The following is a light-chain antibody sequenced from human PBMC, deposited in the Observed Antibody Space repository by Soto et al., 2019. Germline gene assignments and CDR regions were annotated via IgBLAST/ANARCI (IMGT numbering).Light chain of an antibody. Sequence: EIVLTQSPGTLSLSPGERATLSCRASQSVSSSYLAWYQQKPGQAPRLLIYGASSRATGIPDRFSGSGSETDFTLTTSRLEPEDFAVYYCQQYGSSSWTFGQGTKVDIK. CDR1: QSVSSSY. CDR3: QQYGSSSWT. CDR2: GAS. J-gene: IGKJ1*01. V-gene: IGKV3-20*01.